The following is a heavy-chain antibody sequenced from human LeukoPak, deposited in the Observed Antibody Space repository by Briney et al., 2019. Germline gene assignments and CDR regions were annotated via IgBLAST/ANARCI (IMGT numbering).Heavy chain of an antibody. CDR3: ASGQWLIDY. V-gene: IGHV3-48*02. CDR1: GFAFSNYA. D-gene: IGHD6-19*01. CDR2: ISSSSSTI. Sequence: GGSLRLSCVASGFAFSNYAMNWVRQAPGKGLEWVSYISSSSSTIYYADSVKGRFTISRDNAKNSLYLQMNSLRDEDTAVYYCASGQWLIDYWGQGTLVTVSS. J-gene: IGHJ4*02.